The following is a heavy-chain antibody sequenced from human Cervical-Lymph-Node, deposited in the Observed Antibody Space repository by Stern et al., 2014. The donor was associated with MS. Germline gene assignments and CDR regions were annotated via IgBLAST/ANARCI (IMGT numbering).Heavy chain of an antibody. V-gene: IGHV3-11*01. CDR3: ARAAGSADDF. D-gene: IGHD3-10*01. CDR1: GFIFSDYY. CDR2: ISSRDGTI. J-gene: IGHJ4*02. Sequence: QVQLVESGGGLVRPGGSLRLSCAASGFIFSDYYMTWIRQAPGKGLEWIAYISSRDGTIYYADSVKGRFTISRDNANNSLFLQMNSLRSADTAVYYCARAAGSADDFWGQGTLVIVSS.